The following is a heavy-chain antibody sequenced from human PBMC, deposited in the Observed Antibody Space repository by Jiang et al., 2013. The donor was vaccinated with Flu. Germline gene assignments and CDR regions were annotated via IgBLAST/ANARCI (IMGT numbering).Heavy chain of an antibody. V-gene: IGHV4-38-2*02. Sequence: SLTCAVSGYSISSGYYWGWIRQPPGKGLEWIGSIYHSGSTYYNPSLKSRVTISVDTSKNQFSLKLSSVTAADTAVYYCARDPSFSYSSSWLNHWYFDLWGRGTLVTVSS. D-gene: IGHD6-13*01. J-gene: IGHJ2*01. CDR1: GYSISSGYY. CDR3: ARDPSFSYSSSWLNHWYFDL. CDR2: IYHSGST.